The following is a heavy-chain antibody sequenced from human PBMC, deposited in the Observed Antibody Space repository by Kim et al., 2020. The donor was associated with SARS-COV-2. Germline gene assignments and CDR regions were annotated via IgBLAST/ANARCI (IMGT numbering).Heavy chain of an antibody. J-gene: IGHJ6*03. CDR3: AKCGVEGDYYHDFDV. Sequence: GGSLRLSCAASGFTFRDYGMHWVRQAPGKGLEWVAVISYDGSNKYYADSVKGRFTISRDNSKNTLYLQMNSLRAEDTAVYYCAKCGVEGDYYHDFDVWG. V-gene: IGHV3-30*18. CDR1: GFTFRDYG. D-gene: IGHD2-21*01. CDR2: ISYDGSNK.